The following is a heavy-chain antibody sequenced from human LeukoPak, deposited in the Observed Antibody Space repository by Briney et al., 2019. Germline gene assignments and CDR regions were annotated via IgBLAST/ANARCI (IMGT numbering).Heavy chain of an antibody. CDR3: ARESYGEEDN. CDR2: INPSGGST. Sequence: TSVKVSCKASGYTFNSYYMHWVRQAPGQGLEWMGIINPSGGSTSYAQKFQGRVTMPRDTSTSTVYMELSSLRSEDTAVYYCARESYGEEDNWGQGTLVTVSS. D-gene: IGHD4-17*01. J-gene: IGHJ4*02. CDR1: GYTFNSYY. V-gene: IGHV1-46*02.